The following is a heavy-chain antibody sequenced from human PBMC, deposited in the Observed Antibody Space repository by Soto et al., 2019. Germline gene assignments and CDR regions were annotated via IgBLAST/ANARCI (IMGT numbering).Heavy chain of an antibody. CDR1: GFTFSSYE. CDR2: ISSSGSTI. J-gene: IGHJ4*02. CDR3: ARVGKVGAWDY. Sequence: PGGSLILSCAASGFTFSSYEMNWVRQAPGKGLEWVSYISSSGSTIYYADSVKGRFTISRDNAKNSLYLQMNSLRAEDTAVYYCARVGKVGAWDYWGQGTLVTVSS. V-gene: IGHV3-48*03. D-gene: IGHD1-26*01.